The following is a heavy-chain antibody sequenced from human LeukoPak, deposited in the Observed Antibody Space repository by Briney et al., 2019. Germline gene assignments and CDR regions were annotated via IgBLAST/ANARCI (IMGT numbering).Heavy chain of an antibody. J-gene: IGHJ4*02. CDR1: GGSISSSNW. CDR3: ARVDYGDYRFDY. D-gene: IGHD4-17*01. CDR2: IYHSGST. V-gene: IGHV4-4*02. Sequence: SGTLSLTCAVSGGSISSSNWWSWVRQPPGKGLEWIGEIYHSGSTNYNPSLKSRVTISVDTSKNQFSLKLSSVTAADTAVYYCARVDYGDYRFDYWGQGTLVTVSS.